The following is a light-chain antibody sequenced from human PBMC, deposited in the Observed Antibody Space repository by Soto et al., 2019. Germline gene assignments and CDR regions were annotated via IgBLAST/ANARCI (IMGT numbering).Light chain of an antibody. CDR3: QQRSNWPRT. V-gene: IGKV3-11*01. CDR2: DAS. CDR1: QSVSSY. Sequence: ILLTQPPGTLSLSPAERATLSCRASQSVSSYLACYQQKPGQAPRLLIYDASNRATGIPARFSGSGSGTDFTLTISSLEPEDFAVYYCQQRSNWPRTFGQGTKVDIK. J-gene: IGKJ1*01.